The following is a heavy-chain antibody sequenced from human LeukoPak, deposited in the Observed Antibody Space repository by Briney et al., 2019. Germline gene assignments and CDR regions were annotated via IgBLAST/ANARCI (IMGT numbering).Heavy chain of an antibody. V-gene: IGHV3-66*01. D-gene: IGHD4-17*01. CDR1: GFTVSNNY. Sequence: GGSLRLSCAVSGFTVSNNYMSWVRQAPGKGLEWVSITYSGGRTYYADSVKGRFTISRDNSKNTLYLHMNSLRAEDTAVYYCARDGSTVTSPYFDYWGQGTLVTVSS. CDR2: TYSGGRT. J-gene: IGHJ4*02. CDR3: ARDGSTVTSPYFDY.